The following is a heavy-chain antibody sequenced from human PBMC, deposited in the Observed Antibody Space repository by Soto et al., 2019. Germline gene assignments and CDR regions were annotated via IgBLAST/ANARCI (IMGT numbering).Heavy chain of an antibody. V-gene: IGHV3-21*01. D-gene: IGHD3-9*01. CDR3: ARQYPSLTRHFDQ. J-gene: IGHJ4*02. Sequence: EVELVESGGGLVKPGESLKLSCAASGFTFRTYNMIWVRQAPGKGLEWLASVSSGSSNIYYAASVKGRFTISRDNAQNSLLLQINSLSAEDTAVYYCARQYPSLTRHFDQWGQGALVTVS. CDR2: VSSGSSNI. CDR1: GFTFRTYN.